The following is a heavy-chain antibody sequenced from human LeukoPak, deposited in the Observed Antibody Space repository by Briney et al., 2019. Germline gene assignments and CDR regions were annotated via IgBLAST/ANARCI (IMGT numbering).Heavy chain of an antibody. CDR1: GFTFSSFD. D-gene: IGHD1-1*01. Sequence: GGSLRLSCAASGFTFSSFDMHWVRQPTGQGLEWGSTIGTASDTYYPGSVEGRFTLSRDNAKNSLYLQMNSLTAGDTAVYYCARGPPRGKYYYMDVWGKRTTVTVSS. V-gene: IGHV3-13*01. CDR2: IGTASDT. CDR3: ARGPPRGKYYYMDV. J-gene: IGHJ6*03.